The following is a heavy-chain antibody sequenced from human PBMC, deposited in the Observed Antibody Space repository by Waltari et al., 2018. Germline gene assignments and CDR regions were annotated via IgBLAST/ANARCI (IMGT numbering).Heavy chain of an antibody. Sequence: QVQLVQSGAEVKKPGASVKVSCKASGYTFTGYYMHWVRQAPGQGLEGMGGLKPKGGGTNNAQKFKGRVTMTRDTSISTADMELRRLRSDDTAVYYCARDRGIVVVPAALLDYWGQGTLVTVSS. CDR3: ARDRGIVVVPAALLDY. V-gene: IGHV1-2*02. CDR1: GYTFTGYY. CDR2: LKPKGGGT. D-gene: IGHD2-2*01. J-gene: IGHJ4*02.